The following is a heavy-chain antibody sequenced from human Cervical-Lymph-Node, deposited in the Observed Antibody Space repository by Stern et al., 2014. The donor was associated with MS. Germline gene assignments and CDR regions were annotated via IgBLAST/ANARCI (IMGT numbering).Heavy chain of an antibody. V-gene: IGHV3-74*02. CDR2: INSDGSNT. CDR1: GFTFNSDW. D-gene: IGHD3-3*01. CDR3: AKTPGGYYYD. Sequence: EMQLVESGGGLVQPGGSLRLSCVGSGFTFNSDWMHWVRQGPGKGLVWVSRINSDGSNTAYADFAKGRFTISRDNGKNTLYLQMNSLREEDTAVYYCAKTPGGYYYDWGQGTLVTVSS. J-gene: IGHJ4*02.